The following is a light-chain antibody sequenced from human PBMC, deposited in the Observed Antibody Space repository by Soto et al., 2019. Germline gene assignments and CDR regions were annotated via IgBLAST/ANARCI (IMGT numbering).Light chain of an antibody. V-gene: IGKV3D-20*01. CDR2: AAS. CDR3: QQYGSSPFT. Sequence: EIVLTQSPGTLSLSPGERATLSCGASQSINSNYLAWYQQKPGLAPRLLIYAASSRATGILDRFSGSGSGTDFTLTISRLEPEDFAVYYCQQYGSSPFTFGGGTKVEIK. CDR1: QSINSNY. J-gene: IGKJ4*01.